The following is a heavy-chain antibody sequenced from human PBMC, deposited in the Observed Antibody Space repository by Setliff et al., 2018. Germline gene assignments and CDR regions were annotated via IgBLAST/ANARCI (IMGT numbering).Heavy chain of an antibody. CDR1: GGSISGRSYY. Sequence: PSETLSLTCTVSGGSISGRSYYWGWNRQPPGKGLEWIGSIYYSGSTYYKPSLKSRVTISVDTSKNQFSLKLSSVTAADTAVYYCARVSSYGSGSYYYYYYYGMDVWGQGTTVTVSS. V-gene: IGHV4-39*07. J-gene: IGHJ6*02. CDR3: ARVSSYGSGSYYYYYYYGMDV. D-gene: IGHD3-10*01. CDR2: IYYSGST.